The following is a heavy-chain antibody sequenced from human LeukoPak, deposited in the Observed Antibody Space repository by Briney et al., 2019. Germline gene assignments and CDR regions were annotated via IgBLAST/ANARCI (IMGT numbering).Heavy chain of an antibody. CDR2: INPNSGGT. J-gene: IGHJ4*02. Sequence: ASVNVSCKASGYTCTGYYMHWVRQAPGQGLEWMGWINPNSGGTNYAQKFQGRVTMTRDTSISTAYMELSRLRSDDTAVYYCARARGSRYSGYDTIGYWGQGTLVTVSS. D-gene: IGHD5-12*01. CDR3: ARARGSRYSGYDTIGY. V-gene: IGHV1-2*02. CDR1: GYTCTGYY.